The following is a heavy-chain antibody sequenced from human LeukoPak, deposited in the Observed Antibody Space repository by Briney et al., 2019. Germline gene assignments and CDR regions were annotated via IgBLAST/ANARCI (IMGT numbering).Heavy chain of an antibody. CDR2: INAGNGNT. Sequence: ASVKVSCKASGYTFTSYAMHWVRQAPGQRLEWMGWINAGNGNTKYSQKFQGRVTITRDTSASTAYMELSSLRSEDTAVYYCARPTVTPPTPYYYGMDVWGQGTTVTVSS. D-gene: IGHD4-17*01. CDR3: ARPTVTPPTPYYYGMDV. CDR1: GYTFTSYA. V-gene: IGHV1-3*01. J-gene: IGHJ6*02.